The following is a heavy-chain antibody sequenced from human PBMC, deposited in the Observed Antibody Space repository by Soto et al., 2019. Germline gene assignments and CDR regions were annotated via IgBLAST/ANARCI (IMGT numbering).Heavy chain of an antibody. D-gene: IGHD2-21*02. CDR1: GFSFSDDT. V-gene: IGHV3-48*01. J-gene: IGHJ4*02. CDR3: ARRLDY. Sequence: EVPLVESGGGLVQPGGSLRLSCATSGFSFSDDTMNWVRQAPGKGLEWVAYISKGINTIYYADSVKGRFTISRDNAKNSLYLQMNSLRAEDTALYYCARRLDYWGRGTLVTVSS. CDR2: ISKGINTI.